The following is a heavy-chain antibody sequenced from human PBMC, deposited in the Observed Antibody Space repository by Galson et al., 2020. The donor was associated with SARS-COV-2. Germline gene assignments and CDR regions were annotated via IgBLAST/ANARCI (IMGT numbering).Heavy chain of an antibody. CDR2: FDPEDGET. CDR3: ATGVAVAGTPRDCYGYDGMDD. D-gene: IGHD6-19*01. CDR1: GYTLTELS. Sequence: ASVKVSCKVSGYTLTELSMHWVRQAPGKGLEWMGGFDPEDGETIYAQKFQGRVTMTEDTSTDTAYMELSSLRSEDTAVYYCATGVAVAGTPRDCYGYDGMDDWGRGTTVTVSS. J-gene: IGHJ6*01. V-gene: IGHV1-24*01.